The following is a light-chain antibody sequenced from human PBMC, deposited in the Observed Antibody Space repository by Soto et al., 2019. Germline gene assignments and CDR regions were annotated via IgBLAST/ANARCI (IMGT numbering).Light chain of an antibody. CDR3: QQYASSPLT. CDR1: QSVGRDY. J-gene: IGKJ4*01. CDR2: VAS. Sequence: ESVLTQSPATLSLSPGERATLACGASQSVGRDYLAWYQQKPGLSPRLLIHVASIRATGIPDRFSGSGSGTDFTLIINRLEPEDFAVYFCQQYASSPLTFGGGTEVEIK. V-gene: IGKV3D-20*01.